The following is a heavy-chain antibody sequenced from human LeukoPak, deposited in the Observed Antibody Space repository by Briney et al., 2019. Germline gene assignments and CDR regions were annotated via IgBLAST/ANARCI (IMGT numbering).Heavy chain of an antibody. CDR1: GYTFTDSE. D-gene: IGHD2-2*02. V-gene: IGHV1-8*01. CDR2: MNPNSGDT. Sequence: ASVKVSCKASGYTFTDSEINWVRQAPGQGLEWMGWMNPNSGDTGYAQKFQGRVTMTKNTSISTAYMELSSLRSEDTAVFFCARGCSGSSCYTGWYFDLWGRGTLITVSS. CDR3: ARGCSGSSCYTGWYFDL. J-gene: IGHJ2*01.